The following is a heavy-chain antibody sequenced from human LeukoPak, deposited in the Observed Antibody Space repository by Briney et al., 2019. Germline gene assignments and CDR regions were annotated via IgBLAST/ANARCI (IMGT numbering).Heavy chain of an antibody. CDR2: ISYDGSNK. J-gene: IGHJ4*02. Sequence: PGRSLRLSCAASGFTFSSYGMHWVRQAPGKGLEWVAVISYDGSNKYYADSVKGRFTISRDNSKNTLYLQMNSLRAEDTAVYYYAKAPGSTVVGSFFAYWGQGTLVTVSS. CDR1: GFTFSSYG. CDR3: AKAPGSTVVGSFFAY. D-gene: IGHD4-23*01. V-gene: IGHV3-30*18.